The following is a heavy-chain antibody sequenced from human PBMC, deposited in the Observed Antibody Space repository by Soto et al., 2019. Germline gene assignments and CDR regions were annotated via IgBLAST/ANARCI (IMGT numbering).Heavy chain of an antibody. V-gene: IGHV3-23*01. Sequence: GGSLRLSCAASGFTFNSYGMSWVRQAPGKGPEWVSAINSGFTTYYADSVKGRFTISRDNSENTLFLQMNSLRVDDTAVYYCTKEESGNGIVGVAHWGQGTLITVSS. CDR2: INSGFTT. CDR3: TKEESGNGIVGVAH. CDR1: GFTFNSYG. D-gene: IGHD1-26*01. J-gene: IGHJ4*02.